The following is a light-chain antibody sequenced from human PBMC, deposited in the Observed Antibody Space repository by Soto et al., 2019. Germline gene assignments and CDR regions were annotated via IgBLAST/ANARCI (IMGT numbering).Light chain of an antibody. Sequence: EIVLTQSPGTLSLSPGERATLSCRASQSVSSNLAWYQQKPGQAPRLLIYGASSRATGIPDRFSGTGTGTDFTLTISRLEPKDFAVYYCQQYGSSRTFGQGTKVDIK. CDR3: QQYGSSRT. J-gene: IGKJ1*01. CDR1: QSVSSN. CDR2: GAS. V-gene: IGKV3-20*01.